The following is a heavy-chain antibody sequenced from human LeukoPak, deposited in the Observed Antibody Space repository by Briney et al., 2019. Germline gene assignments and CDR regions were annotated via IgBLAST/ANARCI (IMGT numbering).Heavy chain of an antibody. CDR3: ARDDGAYVDDWARWFDP. D-gene: IGHD4-17*01. J-gene: IGHJ5*02. CDR1: GGSVSSGSYY. V-gene: IGHV4-61*01. CDR2: IYYSGST. Sequence: SETLSLTCTVSGGSVSSGSYYWSWIRQPPGKGLEWIGYIYYSGSTKYNPSLKSRVTIAIDTSKNQFSLKLSSVTAADTAVYYCARDDGAYVDDWARWFDPWGQGTLVTVSS.